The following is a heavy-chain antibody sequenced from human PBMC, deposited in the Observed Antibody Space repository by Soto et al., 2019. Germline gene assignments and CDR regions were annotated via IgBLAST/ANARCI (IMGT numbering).Heavy chain of an antibody. D-gene: IGHD5-18*01. Sequence: QVQLVQSGAEVKKPGSSVKVSCKASGGTFSSYAISWVRQAPGQGREWMGGIIPIFGTANYAQKFQGRVTITADESTSTAYMELSSLRSEDTAVYYCAGVGYSYGYVAGFDPWGQGTLVTVSS. CDR3: AGVGYSYGYVAGFDP. CDR2: IIPIFGTA. V-gene: IGHV1-69*01. J-gene: IGHJ5*02. CDR1: GGTFSSYA.